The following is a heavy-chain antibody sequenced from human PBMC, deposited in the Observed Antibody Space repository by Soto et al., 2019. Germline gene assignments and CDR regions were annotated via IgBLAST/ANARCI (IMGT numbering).Heavy chain of an antibody. D-gene: IGHD1-26*01. V-gene: IGHV3-30*18. CDR2: ISYDGSNK. J-gene: IGHJ6*02. Sequence: PGGSLRLSCAASGFTFSSYGMHWVRQAPGKGLERVAVISYDGSNKYYADYVKGRFTISRDNSKNTLYLQMNSLRAEDTAVYYCANYSGGNLAHGTPVSYNYGMDVWGQGTTVTVS. CDR3: ANYSGGNLAHGTPVSYNYGMDV. CDR1: GFTFSSYG.